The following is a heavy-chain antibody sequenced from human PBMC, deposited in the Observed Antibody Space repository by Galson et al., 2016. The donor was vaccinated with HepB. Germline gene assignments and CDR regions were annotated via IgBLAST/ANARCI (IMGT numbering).Heavy chain of an antibody. CDR3: ARMKQHLEYFVY. Sequence: ETLSLTCTVSGSSVKSSSYFWGWIRQPPGRGLEWIGYIYYSGSTNYNPSLKSRVTISIDTSNNRFSLKLNSVTATDTAVYYCARMKQHLEYFVYWGQGALVTVSS. D-gene: IGHD6-13*01. CDR1: GSSVKSSSYF. J-gene: IGHJ4*02. CDR2: IYYSGST. V-gene: IGHV4-61*03.